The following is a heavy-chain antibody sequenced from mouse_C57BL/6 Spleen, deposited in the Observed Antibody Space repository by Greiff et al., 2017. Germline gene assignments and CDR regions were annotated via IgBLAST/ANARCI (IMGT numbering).Heavy chain of an antibody. CDR1: GYTFTDYY. J-gene: IGHJ4*01. CDR2: INPNNGGT. V-gene: IGHV1-22*01. CDR3: ARRLITTVVAPYAMDY. Sequence: EVKLMESGPELVKPGASVKMSCKASGYTFTDYYMHWVKQSHGKSLEWIGYINPNNGGTSYNQKFKGKDTLTVNKSSSTAYMEFRSLTSEDSAVYYGARRLITTVVAPYAMDYWGQGTSVTVSS. D-gene: IGHD1-1*01.